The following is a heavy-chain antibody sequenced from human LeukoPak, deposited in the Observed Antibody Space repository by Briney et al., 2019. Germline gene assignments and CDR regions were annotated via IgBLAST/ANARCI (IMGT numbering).Heavy chain of an antibody. J-gene: IGHJ4*02. Sequence: GGSLRLSCAASGFTFSTYGMHWVRQAPGKGLEWVAIISYDGSNKYYADSVKGRFTISRDNSKNTLFLQMNSLRADDTAVYYCARGGSCSGGNCKYTRKEIGYWGQGTLVTVSS. V-gene: IGHV3-30*03. CDR1: GFTFSTYG. D-gene: IGHD2-15*01. CDR2: ISYDGSNK. CDR3: ARGGSCSGGNCKYTRKEIGY.